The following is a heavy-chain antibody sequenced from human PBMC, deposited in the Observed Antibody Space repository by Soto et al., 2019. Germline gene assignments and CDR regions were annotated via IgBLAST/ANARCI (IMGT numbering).Heavy chain of an antibody. Sequence: PGGSLRLSCAASGFTFISYAISWVRLAPGKGLEWVSTITGSGSGYNTFYTDSVKGRFSISRDNSENTVYLQMNSLRAEDTAMYFCAKAGYSSHYYYGMDVWGHGTAVTVSS. CDR1: GFTFISYA. J-gene: IGHJ6*02. CDR2: ITGSGSGYNT. V-gene: IGHV3-23*01. CDR3: AKAGYSSHYYYGMDV. D-gene: IGHD6-13*01.